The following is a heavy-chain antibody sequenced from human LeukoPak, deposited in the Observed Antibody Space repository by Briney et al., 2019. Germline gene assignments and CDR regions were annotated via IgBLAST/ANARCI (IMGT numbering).Heavy chain of an antibody. CDR1: GFTFSSYG. D-gene: IGHD3-3*01. J-gene: IGHJ6*02. CDR2: ISYDGSNK. Sequence: PGGSLRFSCAASGFTFSSYGMHWVRQAPGKGLEWVAVISYDGSNKYYADSVKGRFTISRDNSKNTLYLQMNSLRAEDTAVYYCAKDVGEWLLSSGMDVWGQGTTVTVSS. CDR3: AKDVGEWLLSSGMDV. V-gene: IGHV3-30*18.